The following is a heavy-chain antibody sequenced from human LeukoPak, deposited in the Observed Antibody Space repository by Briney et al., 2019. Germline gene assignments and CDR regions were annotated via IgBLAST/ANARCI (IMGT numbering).Heavy chain of an antibody. J-gene: IGHJ4*02. CDR3: AKRPPKDKFGSSPFDF. D-gene: IGHD6-6*01. CDR1: GFTFSSYA. CDR2: ISYDGSNK. V-gene: IGHV3-30*04. Sequence: GGSLRLSCAASGFTFSSYAMHWVRQAPGKGLEWVAVISYDGSNKYYADSVKGRFTISRDNSKNTLYLQMNSLIAEDTAVYYCAKRPPKDKFGSSPFDFWGQGTLVTVSS.